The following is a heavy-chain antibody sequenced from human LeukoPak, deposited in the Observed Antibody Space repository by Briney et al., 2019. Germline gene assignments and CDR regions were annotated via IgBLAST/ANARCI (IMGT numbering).Heavy chain of an antibody. CDR1: GGSISSSYW. D-gene: IGHD2-21*02. CDR2: DYHSGST. CDR3: AGAYCGGDCYSGRTFDI. J-gene: IGHJ3*02. V-gene: IGHV4-4*02. Sequence: SGTLSLTCAVSGGSISSSYWWSWVRQPPGKGLEWIGEDYHSGSTNYSPSLKSRVTLSVDKSKNQFSLRLSSVTAADTAVYYCAGAYCGGDCYSGRTFDIWGQGTMVTVSS.